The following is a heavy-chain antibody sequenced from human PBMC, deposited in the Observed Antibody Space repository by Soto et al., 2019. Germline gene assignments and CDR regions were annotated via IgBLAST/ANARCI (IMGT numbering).Heavy chain of an antibody. Sequence: EVQLLESGGGLVQPGGSLRLSCAASGFTFSSYAMRWVRQAPGKGLEWVSAISGTDGSTYYAVSVKGRFTISRDKSKTPLSLQMTSLRAEDTAVYYCAKAPSTLVNPGYAFGIWGQGTMVTVSS. D-gene: IGHD1-26*01. CDR3: AKAPSTLVNPGYAFGI. V-gene: IGHV3-23*01. J-gene: IGHJ3*02. CDR1: GFTFSSYA. CDR2: ISGTDGST.